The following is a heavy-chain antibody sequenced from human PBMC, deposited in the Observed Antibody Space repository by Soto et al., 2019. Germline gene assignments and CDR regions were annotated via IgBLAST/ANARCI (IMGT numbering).Heavy chain of an antibody. Sequence: ASVKVSCKASGYTFTGHYMHWVRQAPGQGLEWMGWINPNSGGTNYAQKFQGWVTMTRDTSISTAYMELSRLRSDDTAVYYCARSPLRLQTGINAFDIWGQGTMVTVSS. CDR1: GYTFTGHY. D-gene: IGHD7-27*01. V-gene: IGHV1-2*04. J-gene: IGHJ3*02. CDR3: ARSPLRLQTGINAFDI. CDR2: INPNSGGT.